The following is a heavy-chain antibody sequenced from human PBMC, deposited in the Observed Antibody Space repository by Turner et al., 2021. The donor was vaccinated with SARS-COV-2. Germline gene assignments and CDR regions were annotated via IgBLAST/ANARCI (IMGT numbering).Heavy chain of an antibody. Sequence: QLQLQESGPGLVKPSATLSHTCTVSGGSISSSSYYWGWIRQPPGKGLEWIGNIYYSGSAYYNPSLKSRVTISVDPSKNQFSLKLTSVTAADTAVYYCARLMDTAMDYYGTDVWGQGTTVTVSS. J-gene: IGHJ6*02. V-gene: IGHV4-39*01. CDR1: GGSISSSSYY. D-gene: IGHD5-18*01. CDR3: ARLMDTAMDYYGTDV. CDR2: IYYSGSA.